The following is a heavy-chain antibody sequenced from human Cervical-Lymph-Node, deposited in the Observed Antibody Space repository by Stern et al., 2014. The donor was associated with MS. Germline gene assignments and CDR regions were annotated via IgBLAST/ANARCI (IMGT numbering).Heavy chain of an antibody. CDR3: ARVTEFLRFFYPDY. V-gene: IGHV4-31*03. D-gene: IGHD3-3*01. Sequence: QMQLVQSGPGLVKPSQTLSLTCTVSGGSVSSGSRYWSWIRQHPGKGLEWIGYISYSGNTYYSPSLQSRLTISMDTSKNQFSLKLRSVTAADTAIYYCARVTEFLRFFYPDYWGQRTMVTVSS. CDR1: GGSVSSGSRY. J-gene: IGHJ4*02. CDR2: ISYSGNT.